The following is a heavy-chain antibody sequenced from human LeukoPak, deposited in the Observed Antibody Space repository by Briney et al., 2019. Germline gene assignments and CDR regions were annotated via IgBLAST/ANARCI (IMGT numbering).Heavy chain of an antibody. D-gene: IGHD1-26*01. Sequence: GEALRISCKWSGYSFSIYWITWARQMPGKGLEWMGTIDPSDSYTTYSPSFEGHVTISADNSISTAYLQCDSLEASDIAMYYCARMGPVGVTNVDYWGQGTLVTVSS. V-gene: IGHV5-10-1*01. CDR1: GYSFSIYW. CDR3: ARMGPVGVTNVDY. CDR2: IDPSDSYT. J-gene: IGHJ4*02.